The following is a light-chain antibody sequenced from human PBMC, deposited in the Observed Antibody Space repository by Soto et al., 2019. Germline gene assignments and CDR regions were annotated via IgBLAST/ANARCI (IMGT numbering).Light chain of an antibody. V-gene: IGKV3-20*01. CDR2: DAS. Sequence: EIVWTQSPGTLSWSPCERSTLSCMATESVVSNDLACYHLKPGQGPRLLIYDASSRATGIPSRFSGSGSGTEFTLTISSLQPDDFATYYCQHYNSYSEAFGQGTKVDIK. CDR1: ESVVSND. J-gene: IGKJ1*01. CDR3: QHYNSYSEA.